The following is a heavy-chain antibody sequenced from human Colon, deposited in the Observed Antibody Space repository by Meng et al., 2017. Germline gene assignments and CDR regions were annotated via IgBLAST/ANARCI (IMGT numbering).Heavy chain of an antibody. Sequence: ASVKVSCKAPGYTFTNYGLHWVRRAPGQRLEWMGWINAGDGNTIYSQNFRGRVTITRDTSATTAYMELSSLISEDTAVYYCAREIDRISMRAFDIWGQGTMVTFSS. CDR2: INAGDGNT. D-gene: IGHD2-15*01. V-gene: IGHV1-3*01. CDR1: GYTFTNYG. CDR3: AREIDRISMRAFDI. J-gene: IGHJ3*02.